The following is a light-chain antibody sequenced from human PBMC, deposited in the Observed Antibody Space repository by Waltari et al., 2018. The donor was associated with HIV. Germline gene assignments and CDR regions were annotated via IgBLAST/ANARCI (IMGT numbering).Light chain of an antibody. CDR1: SSNIGNND. CDR3: GTWDNSLSAGV. Sequence: QSVLTQPPSVSAAPGQKVTISCSGSSSNIGNNDISWYQQLPGTAPKLLIYDNNQRPAGMPDRFSGSKSGTSATLGITGLQTGDEADYYCGTWDNSLSAGVFGGGTKLTVL. CDR2: DNN. J-gene: IGLJ3*02. V-gene: IGLV1-51*01.